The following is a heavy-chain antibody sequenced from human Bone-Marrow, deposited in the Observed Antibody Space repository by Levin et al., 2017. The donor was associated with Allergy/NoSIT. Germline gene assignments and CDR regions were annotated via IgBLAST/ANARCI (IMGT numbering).Heavy chain of an antibody. CDR2: SKSKTDGGTT. D-gene: IGHD6-13*01. CDR1: GFTFSSAW. V-gene: IGHV3-15*01. J-gene: IGHJ4*02. Sequence: GESLKISCAASGFTFSSAWLSWVRQAPGEGLQWVGRSKSKTDGGTTDYGAAVKGRFTISRDDSKNTLYLQMNSLRTEDTAMYYCTTDRAIAERPLFDYWGPGTLVTVTS. CDR3: TTDRAIAERPLFDY.